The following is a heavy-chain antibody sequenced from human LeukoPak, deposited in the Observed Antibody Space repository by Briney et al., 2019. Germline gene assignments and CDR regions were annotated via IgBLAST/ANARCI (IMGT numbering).Heavy chain of an antibody. CDR1: GFTFSSYG. D-gene: IGHD3-22*01. Sequence: GGSLRLSCAASGFTFSSYGMHWVRQAPGKGLEWVAVIWYDGSNKYYADSVKGRFTISRDNSKNTLYLQMNSLRAEDTAVYYCARWHYDSSGYLWGQGTLVTVSS. CDR3: ARWHYDSSGYL. V-gene: IGHV3-33*01. CDR2: IWYDGSNK. J-gene: IGHJ4*02.